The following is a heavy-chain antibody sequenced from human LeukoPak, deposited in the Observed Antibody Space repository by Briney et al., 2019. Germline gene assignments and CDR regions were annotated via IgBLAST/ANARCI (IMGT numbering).Heavy chain of an antibody. V-gene: IGHV3-7*01. J-gene: IGHJ4*02. CDR2: IGQDGPEK. CDR3: ARLLVYASGAEAFDY. D-gene: IGHD3-10*01. CDR1: GFTVSSSY. Sequence: SGGSLRLSCAASGFTVSSSYMSWVRQAPGKGLEWVANIGQDGPEKYYVDSVKGRFTISRDNAKNSLYLQMNRLRAEDTALYYCARLLVYASGAEAFDYWGQGTLVTVSS.